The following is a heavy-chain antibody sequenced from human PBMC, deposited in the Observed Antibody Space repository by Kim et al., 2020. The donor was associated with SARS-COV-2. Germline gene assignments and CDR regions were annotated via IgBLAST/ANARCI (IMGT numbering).Heavy chain of an antibody. CDR2: DSDT. Sequence: DSDTRYSPSFQGQVTISADKSISTAYLQWSSLKASDTAMYYCARWYGDPGWGQGTLVTVSS. D-gene: IGHD4-17*01. CDR3: ARWYGDPG. V-gene: IGHV5-51*01. J-gene: IGHJ4*02.